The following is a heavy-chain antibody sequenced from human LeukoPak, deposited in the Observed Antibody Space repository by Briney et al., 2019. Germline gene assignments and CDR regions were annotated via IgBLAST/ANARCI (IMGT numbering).Heavy chain of an antibody. CDR1: GFTFSSYW. J-gene: IGHJ5*02. D-gene: IGHD3-22*01. V-gene: IGHV3-21*01. CDR3: ARFGSVGSGYPRWFDP. Sequence: PGGSLRLSCAASGFTFSSYWMHWVRQAPGKGLEWVSSISSSSSYIYYADSVKGRFTISRDNAKNSLYLQMNSLRAEDTAVYYCARFGSVGSGYPRWFDPWGQGTLVTVSS. CDR2: ISSSSSYI.